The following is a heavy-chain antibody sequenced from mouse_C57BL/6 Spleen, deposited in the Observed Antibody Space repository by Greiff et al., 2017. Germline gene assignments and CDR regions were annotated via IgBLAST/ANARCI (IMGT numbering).Heavy chain of an antibody. CDR3: ARATTVVADFDY. CDR1: GYTFTSYW. V-gene: IGHV1-69*01. CDR2: IDPSDSYT. D-gene: IGHD1-1*01. J-gene: IGHJ2*01. Sequence: QLQQPGAELVMPGASVKLSCKASGYTFTSYWMHWVKQRPGQGLEWIGEIDPSDSYTNYNQKFKGKSTLTVDKSSSTAYMQLSSLTSEDSAVYYCARATTVVADFDYWGQGTTLTVSS.